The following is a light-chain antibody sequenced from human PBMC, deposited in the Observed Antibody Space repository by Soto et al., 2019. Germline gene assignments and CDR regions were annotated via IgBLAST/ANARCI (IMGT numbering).Light chain of an antibody. J-gene: IGLJ1*01. V-gene: IGLV2-14*01. CDR3: TSYTISRAYV. Sequence: QSALTQPASVSGSPGQSITISCDGTSSDVGANKHVSWYQQYPGKAPKFLIYDVNNRPSGVSNRFSGSKSGNTASLTISGLRAEDEADYYCTSYTISRAYVFGSGTKLTVL. CDR1: SSDVGANKH. CDR2: DVN.